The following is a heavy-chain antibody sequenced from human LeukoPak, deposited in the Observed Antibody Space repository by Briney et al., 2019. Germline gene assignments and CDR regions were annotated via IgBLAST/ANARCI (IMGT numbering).Heavy chain of an antibody. Sequence: SETLSLTCTVSGYSISSGYFWGWIRQPPGKRLEWIGSIYHSGSTYYNLSLKSRVTISMDTSKNQFSLRLSSVTAADTAVYYCAGKYYYDSGGYYYVDYWGQGSLVTVSS. V-gene: IGHV4-38-2*02. CDR2: IYHSGST. J-gene: IGHJ4*02. CDR3: AGKYYYDSGGYYYVDY. CDR1: GYSISSGYF. D-gene: IGHD3-22*01.